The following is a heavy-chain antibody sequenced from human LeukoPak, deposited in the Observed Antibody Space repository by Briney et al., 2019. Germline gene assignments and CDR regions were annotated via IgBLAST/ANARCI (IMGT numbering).Heavy chain of an antibody. CDR2: IKQDGSEK. CDR1: GFTFSSYW. CDR3: ARDFSVPSSHIAAAGKNRNWFDP. J-gene: IGHJ5*02. V-gene: IGHV3-7*01. D-gene: IGHD6-13*01. Sequence: GGSLRLSCAASGFTFSSYWMSWVRQAPGKGLEWVANIKQDGSEKYYVDSVKGRFTISRDNARNSLYLQMNSLRAEDTAVYYCARDFSVPSSHIAAAGKNRNWFDPWGQGTLVTVSS.